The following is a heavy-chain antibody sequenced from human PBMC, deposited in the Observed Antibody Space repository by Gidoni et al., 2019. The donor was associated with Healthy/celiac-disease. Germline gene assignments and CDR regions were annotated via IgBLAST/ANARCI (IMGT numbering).Heavy chain of an antibody. CDR2: IWYDGSNK. Sequence: QAQLVESGGGVVQPGRSLRLSCAASGFTFSSSGMHWVRQAPGKGLEWVAVIWYDGSNKYYADSVKGRFTISRDNSKNTLYLQMNSLRAEDTAVYYCARELYCSSTSCYTPYYYGMDVWGQGTTVTVSS. D-gene: IGHD2-2*02. CDR1: GFTFSSSG. J-gene: IGHJ6*02. V-gene: IGHV3-33*01. CDR3: ARELYCSSTSCYTPYYYGMDV.